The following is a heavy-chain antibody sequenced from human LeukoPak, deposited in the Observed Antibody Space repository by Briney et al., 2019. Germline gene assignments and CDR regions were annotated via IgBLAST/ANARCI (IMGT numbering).Heavy chain of an antibody. CDR3: ARDRMDTGTYFDY. J-gene: IGHJ4*02. D-gene: IGHD5-18*01. V-gene: IGHV1-18*01. CDR2: ISTYNGNT. CDR1: GYTFTSYG. Sequence: ASVTVSCKASGYTFTSYGITWVRQAPGQGLEWMGWISTYNGNTNYAQNLQGRVTMTTDTSTTTAYMELRSLRSDDTAMYYCARDRMDTGTYFDYWGQGTLVTVSS.